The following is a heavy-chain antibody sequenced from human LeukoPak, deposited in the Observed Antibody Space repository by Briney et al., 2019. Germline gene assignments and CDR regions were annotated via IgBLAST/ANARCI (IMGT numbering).Heavy chain of an antibody. CDR1: GFTFSSYA. Sequence: GGSLRLSCAASGFTFSSYAMSWVRQAPGKGLEWVSAISGSGGSTYYADSVKGRFTISRDNSKNTLYLQMNSIRAEDTAVYYCAKVDRAPGIQLWLTLDYWGQGTLVTVSS. J-gene: IGHJ4*02. V-gene: IGHV3-23*01. CDR3: AKVDRAPGIQLWLTLDY. CDR2: ISGSGGST. D-gene: IGHD5-18*01.